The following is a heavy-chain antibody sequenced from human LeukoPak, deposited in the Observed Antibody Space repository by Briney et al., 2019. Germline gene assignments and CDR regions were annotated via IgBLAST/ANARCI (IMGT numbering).Heavy chain of an antibody. D-gene: IGHD3-22*01. CDR1: GGSISSSTYY. CDR2: VYYSGNT. Sequence: PSETLSLTCIVSGGSISSSTYYWGWIRQPPGKGLEWIGTVYYSGNTYYNPSLKSRVTISVDTSKNQFSLKLSSVTAADTAVYYCARGDSSGYYTPVTSWGQGTLVTVSS. J-gene: IGHJ4*02. V-gene: IGHV4-39*02. CDR3: ARGDSSGYYTPVTS.